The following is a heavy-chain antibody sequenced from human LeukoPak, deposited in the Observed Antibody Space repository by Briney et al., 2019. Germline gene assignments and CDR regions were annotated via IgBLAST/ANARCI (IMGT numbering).Heavy chain of an antibody. CDR2: INHSGST. Sequence: TPSETLSLTCAVYGGSFSGYYWSWIRQPPGKGLEWIGEINHSGSTNYNPSLKSRVTISVDTSKNQFSLKLSSVTAADTAVYYCARGLAAPFDYWGQGTLVTVSS. CDR1: GGSFSGYY. CDR3: ARGLAAPFDY. V-gene: IGHV4-34*01. J-gene: IGHJ4*02. D-gene: IGHD6-13*01.